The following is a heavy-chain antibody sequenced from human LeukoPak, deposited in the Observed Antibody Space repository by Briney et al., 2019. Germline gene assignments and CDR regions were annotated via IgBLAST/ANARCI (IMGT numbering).Heavy chain of an antibody. D-gene: IGHD3-22*01. CDR1: GFTFSSYS. CDR3: ARAPADSSGYYYSFDY. J-gene: IGHJ4*02. V-gene: IGHV3-21*01. CDR2: ISNSSTYI. Sequence: PGGSLRLSCAASGFTFSSYSMNWVRPAPGKGLGWVSSISNSSTYIYYADSVKGRFTISRDNAKNSLYLQMNSLRAEDTAVYYCARAPADSSGYYYSFDYWGQGTLVTVSS.